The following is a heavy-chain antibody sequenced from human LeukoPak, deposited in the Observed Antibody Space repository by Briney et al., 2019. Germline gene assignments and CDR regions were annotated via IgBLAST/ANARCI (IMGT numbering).Heavy chain of an antibody. Sequence: ASVKVSCKTSGYTFTGYYVHWVRQAPGQGLEWMGRITPNTGDTIYAQRFQGRATMTRDMSISAAYMELSSLTSDDTAIDDCARDLVGGIWSAGFWGQGTLVTVSS. CDR1: GYTFTGYY. J-gene: IGHJ4*02. D-gene: IGHD3-3*01. CDR3: ARDLVGGIWSAGF. CDR2: ITPNTGDT. V-gene: IGHV1-2*06.